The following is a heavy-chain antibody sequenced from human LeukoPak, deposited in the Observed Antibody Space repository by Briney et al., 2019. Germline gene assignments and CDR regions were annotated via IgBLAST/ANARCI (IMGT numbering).Heavy chain of an antibody. CDR3: ARDAWSSLYHYYYYMDV. V-gene: IGHV1-2*02. J-gene: IGHJ6*03. CDR1: GYTFTVYY. D-gene: IGHD6-13*01. Sequence: ASVKVSCKASGYTFTVYYMHWVRQAPGQGLEWMGWINPNSGGTNYAQKFQGRVTMTRDTSISTAYMELSRLRSDDTAVYYCARDAWSSLYHYYYYMDVWGKGTTVTVSS. CDR2: INPNSGGT.